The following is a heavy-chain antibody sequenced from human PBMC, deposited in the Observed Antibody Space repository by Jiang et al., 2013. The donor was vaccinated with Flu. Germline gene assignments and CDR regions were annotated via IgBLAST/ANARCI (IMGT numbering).Heavy chain of an antibody. CDR2: IYYSGST. Sequence: PGLVKPSETLSLTCTVSGGSISSSSYYWGWIRQPPGKGLEWIGSIYYSGSTYYNPSLKSRVTISVDTSKNQFSLKLSSVTAADTAVYYCARGTGTGVDYWGQGTLVTVSS. V-gene: IGHV4-39*07. D-gene: IGHD3/OR15-3a*01. J-gene: IGHJ4*02. CDR1: GGSISSSSYY. CDR3: ARGTGTGVDY.